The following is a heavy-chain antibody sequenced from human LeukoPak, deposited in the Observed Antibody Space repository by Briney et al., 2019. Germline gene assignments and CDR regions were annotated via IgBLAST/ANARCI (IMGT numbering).Heavy chain of an antibody. D-gene: IGHD3-10*01. V-gene: IGHV3-15*01. J-gene: IGHJ4*02. CDR1: GFTFSNVW. CDR3: TTDASLSLLWFGGGFDY. Sequence: GGSLRLSCAASGFTFSNVWMTWVRQTPGKGLEWVGRIKSKIDGGTTDYAAPVKGRFTISRDDSKNTLYLQMNSLKTEDTAVYYCTTDASLSLLWFGGGFDYWGQGTLVTVSS. CDR2: IKSKIDGGTT.